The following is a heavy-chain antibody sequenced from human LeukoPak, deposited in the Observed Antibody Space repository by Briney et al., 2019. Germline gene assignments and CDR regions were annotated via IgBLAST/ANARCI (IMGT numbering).Heavy chain of an antibody. D-gene: IGHD2-21*01. CDR1: GASISSYY. CDR2: IYYSGST. V-gene: IGHV4-59*01. Sequence: SETLSLTCSVSGASISSYYWSWIRQPPGKGLEWIGYIYYSGSTNYNPSLKSRVTISVDTSKNQFSLKLSSVTAADTAVYYCARGGEHWFDPWGQGTLVTVSS. CDR3: ARGGEHWFDP. J-gene: IGHJ5*02.